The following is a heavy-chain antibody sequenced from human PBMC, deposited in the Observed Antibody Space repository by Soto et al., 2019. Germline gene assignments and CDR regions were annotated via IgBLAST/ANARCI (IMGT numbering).Heavy chain of an antibody. CDR3: ASQRGVSAYYYYGMDV. CDR2: ISSSSSYI. J-gene: IGHJ6*02. Sequence: SLRLSCAASGFTFSSYSMNWVRQAPGKGLEWVSSISSSSSYIYYADSVKGRFTISRDNAKNSLYLQMNSLRAEDTAVYYCASQRGVSAYYYYGMDVWGQGTTVTVSS. CDR1: GFTFSSYS. V-gene: IGHV3-21*01.